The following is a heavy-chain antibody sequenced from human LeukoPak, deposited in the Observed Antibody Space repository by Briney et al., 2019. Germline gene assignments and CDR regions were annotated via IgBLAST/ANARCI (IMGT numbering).Heavy chain of an antibody. D-gene: IGHD3-22*01. CDR2: INPSGGST. V-gene: IGHV1-46*01. Sequence: ASVKVSCKASGYTFTSYYMHWVRQAPGQGLEWMGLINPSGGSTGYAQKFQGRVTMTRDTSTSTVYMELSSLRSEDTAVYYCARSRNYYDSTGYVVYWGQGTLVTVSS. CDR3: ARSRNYYDSTGYVVY. CDR1: GYTFTSYY. J-gene: IGHJ4*02.